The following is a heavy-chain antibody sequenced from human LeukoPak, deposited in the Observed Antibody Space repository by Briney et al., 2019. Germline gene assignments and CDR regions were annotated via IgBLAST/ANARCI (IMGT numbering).Heavy chain of an antibody. J-gene: IGHJ4*02. V-gene: IGHV1-18*04. CDR1: GYTFTGYY. D-gene: IGHD2-15*01. Sequence: ASVKVSCKASGYTFTGYYMHWVRQAPGQGLEWMGWSSGYNDNTNYAQKFQGRVTITTDESTSTAYMELSSLRSEDTAVYYCARDRGYCSGGSCYSGLGYFDYWGQGTLVTVSS. CDR2: SSGYNDNT. CDR3: ARDRGYCSGGSCYSGLGYFDY.